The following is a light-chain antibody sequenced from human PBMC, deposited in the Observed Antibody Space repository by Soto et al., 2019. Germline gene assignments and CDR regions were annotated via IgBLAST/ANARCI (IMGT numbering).Light chain of an antibody. Sequence: DIQMTQSPSTLSASIGDRIIITCRASQSINTWLAWYQQKPGEAPKLLIYDGSTLARGVPSRFSGSGSETEFTLTISRLQPDDFATFYCQQYPTYSRTFGQGTKVEV. J-gene: IGKJ1*01. V-gene: IGKV1-5*03. CDR1: QSINTW. CDR2: DGS. CDR3: QQYPTYSRT.